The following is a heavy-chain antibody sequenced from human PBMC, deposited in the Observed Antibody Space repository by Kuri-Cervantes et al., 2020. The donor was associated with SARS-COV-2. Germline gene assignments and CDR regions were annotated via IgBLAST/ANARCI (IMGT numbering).Heavy chain of an antibody. CDR1: GYSISSSYY. CDR3: ARHSAAAGTKLGAFDI. J-gene: IGHJ3*02. D-gene: IGHD6-13*01. V-gene: IGHV4-39*01. CDR2: IYYSGST. Sequence: SETLSLTCTVSGYSISSSYYWGWIRQPPGKGLEWIGSIYYSGSTYYNPSLKSRVTISVDTSKNQFSLKLSSVTAADTAVYYCARHSAAAGTKLGAFDIWGQGTMVTVSS.